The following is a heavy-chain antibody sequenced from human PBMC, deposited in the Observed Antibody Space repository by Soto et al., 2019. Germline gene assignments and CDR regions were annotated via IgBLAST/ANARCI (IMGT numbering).Heavy chain of an antibody. Sequence: EVQLVESGGGLVQPGGSLRLSCAASGFTFFAYWIHWVRQVPGKGLVWVSRINSDGSHTSYADSVRGRFTISRDNTKNTVYLQMNSLTAEDTAVYYCAKGGVYGDYAGENWFDSWGQGSLVTVSS. J-gene: IGHJ5*01. CDR3: AKGGVYGDYAGENWFDS. CDR1: GFTFFAYW. V-gene: IGHV3-74*01. D-gene: IGHD4-17*01. CDR2: INSDGSHT.